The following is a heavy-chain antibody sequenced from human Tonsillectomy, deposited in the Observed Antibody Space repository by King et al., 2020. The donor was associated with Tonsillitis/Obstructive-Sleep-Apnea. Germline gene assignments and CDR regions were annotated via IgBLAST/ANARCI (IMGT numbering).Heavy chain of an antibody. D-gene: IGHD3-3*01. Sequence: VQLVESGAEVKKPGESLRISCKGSGYSFTSYWISWVRQMPGKGLEWMGRIDPSDSYTNYSPSFQGHVTTSADKSISTAYLQWSSLKASDTAMYYCARFFDTWSGYSYYYMDVWGKGTTVTVSS. CDR2: IDPSDSYT. CDR3: ARFFDTWSGYSYYYMDV. V-gene: IGHV5-10-1*01. CDR1: GYSFTSYW. J-gene: IGHJ6*03.